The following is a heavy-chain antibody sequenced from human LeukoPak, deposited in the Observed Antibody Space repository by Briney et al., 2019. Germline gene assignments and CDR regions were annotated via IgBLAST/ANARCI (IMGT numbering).Heavy chain of an antibody. D-gene: IGHD1-26*01. CDR1: GFTFSSYS. CDR3: ACLVGATQDV. CDR2: ISSTSTYI. J-gene: IGHJ6*04. V-gene: IGHV3-21*01. Sequence: GESLRLSCAASGFTFSSYSMNWVRQAPGRGLEWVSSISSTSTYIYYADSVKGRFTISRDNAKNSLYLQMNSLRAEDTAVYYCACLVGATQDVWGKGTTVIVSS.